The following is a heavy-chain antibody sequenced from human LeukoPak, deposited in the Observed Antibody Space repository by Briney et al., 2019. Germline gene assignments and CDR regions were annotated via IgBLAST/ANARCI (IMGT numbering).Heavy chain of an antibody. Sequence: ASVKVSCKASGYTFTSYDINWVRQATGQGLEWMGWMNPNSGNTGYAQKFQGRVTMTRNTSISTAYMELSSLRSEDTAVYYCARRVIWYYDSSGYPSFDYWGQGTLVTVSS. CDR2: MNPNSGNT. CDR3: ARRVIWYYDSSGYPSFDY. V-gene: IGHV1-8*01. D-gene: IGHD3-22*01. CDR1: GYTFTSYD. J-gene: IGHJ4*02.